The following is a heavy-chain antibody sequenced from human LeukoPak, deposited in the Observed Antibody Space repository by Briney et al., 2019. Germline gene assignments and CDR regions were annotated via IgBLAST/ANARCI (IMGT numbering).Heavy chain of an antibody. CDR2: IYYSGST. CDR1: GGSISSYY. Sequence: SETLSLTCTVSGGSISSYYWSWIRQPPGKGLEWIGYIYYSGSTNYNPSLKSRVTISVDTSKNQFSLKRSSVTAADTAVYYCASSSDSSGYQWGSIDYWGQGTLVTVSS. J-gene: IGHJ4*02. V-gene: IGHV4-59*01. D-gene: IGHD3-22*01. CDR3: ASSSDSSGYQWGSIDY.